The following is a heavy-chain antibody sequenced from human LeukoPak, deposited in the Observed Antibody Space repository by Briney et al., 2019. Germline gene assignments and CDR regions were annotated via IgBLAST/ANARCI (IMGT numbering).Heavy chain of an antibody. V-gene: IGHV1-18*04. CDR2: ISAYNGNT. Sequence: GASVKVSCKASGYTFNGYYMHWVRQAPGQGLEWMGWISAYNGNTNYAQKLQGRVTMTTDTSTSTAYMELRSLRSDDTAVYYCARVRSAFDIWGQGTMVTVSS. CDR3: ARVRSAFDI. CDR1: GYTFNGYY. J-gene: IGHJ3*02.